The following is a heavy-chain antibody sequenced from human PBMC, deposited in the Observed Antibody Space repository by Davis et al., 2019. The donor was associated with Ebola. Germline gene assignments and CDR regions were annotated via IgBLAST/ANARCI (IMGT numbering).Heavy chain of an antibody. Sequence: GESLKISCAASGFTFSSYAMHWVRQAPGKGLEWVAVISYDGSNKYYADSVKGRFTISRGNSKNTLYLQMNSLRAEDTAVYYCAKVKDGSGIWLNYFDYWGQGTLVTVSS. CDR1: GFTFSSYA. CDR3: AKVKDGSGIWLNYFDY. D-gene: IGHD3-10*01. V-gene: IGHV3-30-3*01. CDR2: ISYDGSNK. J-gene: IGHJ4*02.